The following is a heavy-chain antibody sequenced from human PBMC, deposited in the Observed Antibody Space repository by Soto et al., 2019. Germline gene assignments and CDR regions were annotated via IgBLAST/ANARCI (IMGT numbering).Heavy chain of an antibody. Sequence: VQMLESGGGLVQPGGSLRLSCAASGFTLSSYALSWVRQAPGKGLEWVSGISGSGEFTFDADSVRGRFTISGDNSMNTRYLQMNSLRVEGTAVYYCARGPTIFGVGVDAFDIWGQGTMATVSS. J-gene: IGHJ3*02. D-gene: IGHD3-3*01. CDR3: ARGPTIFGVGVDAFDI. CDR2: ISGSGEFT. CDR1: GFTLSSYA. V-gene: IGHV3-23*01.